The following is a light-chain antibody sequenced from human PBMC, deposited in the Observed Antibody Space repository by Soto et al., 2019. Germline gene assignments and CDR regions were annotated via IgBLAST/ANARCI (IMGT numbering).Light chain of an antibody. J-gene: IGLJ2*01. V-gene: IGLV2-14*01. CDR1: SSDVGGYDS. CDR3: SSYTSSSTVGV. CDR2: EVS. Sequence: QSAPTQPASVSGSPGQSITISCTGTSSDVGGYDSVSWYQQHPGKAPKLMIYEVSNRPSGVSSRFSGSKSGNTASLTISGLQAEDEADYYCSSYTSSSTVGVFGGGTKLTVL.